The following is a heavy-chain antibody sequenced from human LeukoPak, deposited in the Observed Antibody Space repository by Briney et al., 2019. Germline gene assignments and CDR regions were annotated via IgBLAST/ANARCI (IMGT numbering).Heavy chain of an antibody. D-gene: IGHD2-21*01. V-gene: IGHV4-39*02. Sequence: SETLSLTCTVSGGSISSSSYFWSWIRQPPGKGLEWIGNIYYSGTTYYSPSLKSRVTISVDTSNKHFSLKLNSVTAADTAVYYCARRIPGLIFDYWGQGTLVTVSS. CDR2: IYYSGTT. J-gene: IGHJ4*02. CDR1: GGSISSSSYF. CDR3: ARRIPGLIFDY.